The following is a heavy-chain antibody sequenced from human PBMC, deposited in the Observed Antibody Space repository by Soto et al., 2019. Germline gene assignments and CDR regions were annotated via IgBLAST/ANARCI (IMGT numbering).Heavy chain of an antibody. CDR1: GCTFTSYD. CDR3: ARVGVLRFLEWFHTYYYYGMDV. V-gene: IGHV1-8*01. Sequence: ASVKVSCKASGCTFTSYDINWVRQATGQGLEWMGWMNPNSGNTGYAQKFQGRVTMTRNTSISTAYMELSSLRSEDTAVYYCARVGVLRFLEWFHTYYYYGMDVWGQATT. CDR2: MNPNSGNT. J-gene: IGHJ6*02. D-gene: IGHD3-3*01.